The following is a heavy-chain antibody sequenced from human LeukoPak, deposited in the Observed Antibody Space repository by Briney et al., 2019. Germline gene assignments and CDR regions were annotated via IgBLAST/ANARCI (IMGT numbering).Heavy chain of an antibody. CDR2: TYYRSKWYN. V-gene: IGHV6-1*01. J-gene: IGHJ5*02. CDR1: GDSVSSNSAA. CDR3: AREEALEWLLSWFDP. Sequence: SQTLSLTCAISGDSVSSNSAAWNWIRQSPSRGVEGLGWTYYRSKWYNDYAVYVKSQITIHPDTSKNHFSLPLNSVTPEDTAVYYCAREEALEWLLSWFDPWGQGTLVTVSS. D-gene: IGHD3-3*01.